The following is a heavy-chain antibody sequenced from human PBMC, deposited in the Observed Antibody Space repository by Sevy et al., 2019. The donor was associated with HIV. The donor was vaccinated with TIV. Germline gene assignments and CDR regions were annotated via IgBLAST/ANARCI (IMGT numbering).Heavy chain of an antibody. Sequence: GGSLRLSCEASGFTFSSFGMSWVRQAPGKGLEWVSGISGTGGSKYYADSVKGRFTISRDNSKNTLYIHMISLRAEDTAVYYCAKDGGRNWDQFFFDYWGQGTLVTVSS. CDR3: AKDGGRNWDQFFFDY. CDR1: GFTFSSFG. CDR2: ISGTGGSK. D-gene: IGHD7-27*01. J-gene: IGHJ4*02. V-gene: IGHV3-23*01.